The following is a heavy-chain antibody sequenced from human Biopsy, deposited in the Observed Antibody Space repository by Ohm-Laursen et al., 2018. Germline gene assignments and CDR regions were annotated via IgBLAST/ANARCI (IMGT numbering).Heavy chain of an antibody. J-gene: IGHJ4*01. CDR3: VRGWGGYNFDS. D-gene: IGHD2-2*02. Sequence: SLRLSCAASGFHFGGYGMHWVRQAPGKGLEWVSHIDVLDYNTYYVDSVRGRFTISRDNSKEMVYLQINSLRADDTAVYYCVRGWGGYNFDSWGPGTLVTVSS. V-gene: IGHV3-23*01. CDR2: IDVLDYNT. CDR1: GFHFGGYG.